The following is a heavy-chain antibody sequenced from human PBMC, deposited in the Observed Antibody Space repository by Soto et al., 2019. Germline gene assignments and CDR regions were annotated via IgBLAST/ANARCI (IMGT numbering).Heavy chain of an antibody. J-gene: IGHJ4*02. CDR2: ISHDGSDR. CDR1: GFTFSAYA. CDR3: ARDRRYYDSSGYVDY. Sequence: QVQLVESGGGVVQPGRSLRLSCAASGFTFSAYAMHWVRQAPGKGLEWVAVISHDGSDRYYADSVKGRFTISRDNSKNTLYLKMNSLRDEDTAVYYCARDRRYYDSSGYVDYWGQGSLVTVSS. D-gene: IGHD3-22*01. V-gene: IGHV3-30-3*01.